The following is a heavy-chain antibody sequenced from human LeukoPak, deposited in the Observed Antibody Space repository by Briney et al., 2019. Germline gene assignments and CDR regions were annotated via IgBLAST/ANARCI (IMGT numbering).Heavy chain of an antibody. CDR2: MNPNTGDT. CDR3: ARDSVDTMIVVKLWAFDI. D-gene: IGHD3-22*01. J-gene: IGHJ3*02. Sequence: ASVKVSCKAAGYSFTSFHINWVRQAPGQGPEWMGWMNPNTGDTGFPQKFQGRVTMTRDTSISTAYMELSRLRSDDTAVYYCARDSVDTMIVVKLWAFDIWGQGTMVTVSS. V-gene: IGHV1-2*02. CDR1: GYSFTSFH.